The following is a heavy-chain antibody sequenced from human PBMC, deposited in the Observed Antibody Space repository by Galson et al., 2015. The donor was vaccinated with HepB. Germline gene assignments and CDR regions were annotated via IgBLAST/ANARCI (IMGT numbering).Heavy chain of an antibody. CDR2: VSGNGGST. CDR1: GFSFSSYA. V-gene: IGHV3-23*01. D-gene: IGHD6-19*01. CDR3: AKRHGSGWGEHDY. J-gene: IGHJ4*02. Sequence: SLRLSCAASGFSFSSYAMSWVRQAPGKGLEWVSTVSGNGGSTNYADSVKGRFTISRDNSKNTLYLQMNSLRAEDTAVYYCAKRHGSGWGEHDYWGQGTLVTVSS.